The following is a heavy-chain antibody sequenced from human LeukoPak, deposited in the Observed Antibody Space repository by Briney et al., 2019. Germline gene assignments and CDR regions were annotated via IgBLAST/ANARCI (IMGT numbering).Heavy chain of an antibody. CDR1: GGSISSYY. D-gene: IGHD3-9*01. J-gene: IGHJ4*02. Sequence: SETLSLTCTVSGGSISSYYWSWIRQPAGKGLEWIGRIYTSGSTNYNPSLKGRVTMSVDTSKNQFSLKLSSVTAADTAVYYCAREYILTGYYNVYYFDYWGQGTLVTVSS. CDR3: AREYILTGYYNVYYFDY. V-gene: IGHV4-4*07. CDR2: IYTSGST.